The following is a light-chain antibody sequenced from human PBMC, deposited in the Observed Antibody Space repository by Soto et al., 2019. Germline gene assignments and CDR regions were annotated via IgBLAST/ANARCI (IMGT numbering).Light chain of an antibody. CDR3: QQYGSPPRT. Sequence: EIVLSQSPATLSLSPGERATLSCRAGQSICYYLAWYQEKPGQAPRLLIYGASTRATGIPSRFSGSGSGTDFTLIISRLEAEDFAVYYCQQYGSPPRTFGHGTKVDIK. J-gene: IGKJ1*01. CDR1: QSICYY. V-gene: IGKV3-20*01. CDR2: GAS.